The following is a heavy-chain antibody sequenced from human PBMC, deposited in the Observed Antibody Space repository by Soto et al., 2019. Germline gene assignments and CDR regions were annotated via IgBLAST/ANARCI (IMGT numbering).Heavy chain of an antibody. D-gene: IGHD3-22*01. CDR2: IWYDGSNK. Sequence: QVQLVESGGGVVQPGRSLRLSCAASGFTFSSYGMHWVRQAPGKGLEWVAVIWYDGSNKYYADSVKGRFTISRDNSKNTLYLQMNSLRAEDTAVYYCARDNRAASYYDSSGYYRYYYYYGMDVWGQGTTVTVSS. V-gene: IGHV3-33*01. CDR1: GFTFSSYG. J-gene: IGHJ6*02. CDR3: ARDNRAASYYDSSGYYRYYYYYGMDV.